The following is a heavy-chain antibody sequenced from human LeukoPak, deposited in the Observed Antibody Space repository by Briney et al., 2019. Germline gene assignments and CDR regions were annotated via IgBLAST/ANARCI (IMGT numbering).Heavy chain of an antibody. D-gene: IGHD3-22*01. CDR2: ISAYNGNT. J-gene: IGHJ4*02. Sequence: AAVTVSFKSSVYTFTIYGISWVRQAPGQGGAGVGWISAYNGNTNYAQKLQGRVTMTTDTSTSTAYMELRSLRSDDTAVYYCARDDSSGRNFDYWGQGTLVTVSS. CDR3: ARDDSSGRNFDY. V-gene: IGHV1-18*01. CDR1: VYTFTIYG.